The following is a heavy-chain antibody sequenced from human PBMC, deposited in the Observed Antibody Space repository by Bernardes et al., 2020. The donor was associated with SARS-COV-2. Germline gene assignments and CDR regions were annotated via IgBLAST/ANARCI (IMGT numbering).Heavy chain of an antibody. CDR3: ARDPDSGGYSYFGY. J-gene: IGHJ4*02. D-gene: IGHD1-26*01. V-gene: IGHV3-74*01. CDR1: GFTFSTYW. CDR2: INSDGSST. Sequence: GGSLRLSCAASGFTFSTYWMHWVRQAPGKGLVWVSRINSDGSSTAYADSVKGRFTISRDNAKNTLYLQMNSLGAEDTAVYYCARDPDSGGYSYFGYWGQGTLVTVSS.